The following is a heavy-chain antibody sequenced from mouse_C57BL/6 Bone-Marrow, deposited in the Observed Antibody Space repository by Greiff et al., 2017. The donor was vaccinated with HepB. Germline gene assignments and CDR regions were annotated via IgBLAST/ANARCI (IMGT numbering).Heavy chain of an antibody. D-gene: IGHD2-4*01. CDR3: ARTEGGYDYDGPAWFAY. CDR1: GFSLTSYG. Sequence: QVQLKQSGPGLVQPSQSLSITCTVSGFSLTSYGVHWVRQSPGKGLEWLGVIWSGGSTDYNAAFISRLSISKDNSKSQVFFTMNSLQADDTAIYYCARTEGGYDYDGPAWFAYWGQGTLVTVSA. J-gene: IGHJ3*01. CDR2: IWSGGST. V-gene: IGHV2-2*01.